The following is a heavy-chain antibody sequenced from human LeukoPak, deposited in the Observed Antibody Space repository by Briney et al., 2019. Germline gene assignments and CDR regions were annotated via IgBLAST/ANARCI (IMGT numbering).Heavy chain of an antibody. Sequence: SETLSLTCTVSGGSISSYYWSWIRQPPGKGLEWIGYIYYSGSTNYNPSLKSRVTISVDTSKNQFSLKLSSVTAADTAVYYCARPLHPKYYDAFDIWGQGTMVTVSS. CDR2: IYYSGST. CDR3: ARPLHPKYYDAFDI. D-gene: IGHD3-10*01. J-gene: IGHJ3*02. V-gene: IGHV4-59*08. CDR1: GGSISSYY.